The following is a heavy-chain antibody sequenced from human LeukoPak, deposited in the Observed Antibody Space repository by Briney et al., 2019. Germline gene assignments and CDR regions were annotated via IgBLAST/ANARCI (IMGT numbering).Heavy chain of an antibody. CDR1: GGSVSSGSYY. Sequence: PSETLSLTCTVSGGSVSSGSYYWSWIRQPPGKGLEWIGYIYYSGSTNYNPSLKSRVTISVDTSKNQFSLKLSSVTAAETAVYYCAGDYYGSGIDYWGQGTLVTVSS. CDR3: AGDYYGSGIDY. D-gene: IGHD3-10*01. J-gene: IGHJ4*02. V-gene: IGHV4-61*01. CDR2: IYYSGST.